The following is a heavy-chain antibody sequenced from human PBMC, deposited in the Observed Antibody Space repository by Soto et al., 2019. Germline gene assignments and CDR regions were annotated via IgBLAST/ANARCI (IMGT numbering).Heavy chain of an antibody. V-gene: IGHV3-23*01. CDR2: ISISGGRT. CDR3: AKQRDCSTDDCFIFFDY. D-gene: IGHD2-2*01. J-gene: IGHJ4*02. Sequence: GGSLRLSCATSGFTFGSYAMSWVRQAPGKGLEWVSAISISGGRTFYADSVKGRFTISRDNSKNTVHLQMNSLRAEDTALYYCAKQRDCSTDDCFIFFDYWGQGTLVTVSS. CDR1: GFTFGSYA.